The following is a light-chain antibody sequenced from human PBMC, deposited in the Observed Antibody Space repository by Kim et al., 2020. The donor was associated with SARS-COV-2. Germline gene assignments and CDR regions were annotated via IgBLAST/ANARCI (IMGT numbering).Light chain of an antibody. CDR1: SSDVGGYDF. CDR3: CSYAGSYTYV. CDR2: DVH. J-gene: IGLJ1*01. Sequence: QSVTISCTGTSSDVGGYDFVSWFQQHPGKAPKLIIHDVHKRPSGVPDRFSGSKSGNTASLTISGLQAEDEADYYCCSYAGSYTYVFGDGTKVTVL. V-gene: IGLV2-11*03.